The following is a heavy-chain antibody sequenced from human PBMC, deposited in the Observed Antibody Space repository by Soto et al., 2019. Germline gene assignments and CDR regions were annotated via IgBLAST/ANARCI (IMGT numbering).Heavy chain of an antibody. CDR3: TRESGIAVTGYYYYYMDV. CDR2: IRSKANSYAT. V-gene: IGHV3-73*01. D-gene: IGHD6-19*01. CDR1: GFTFSGSA. J-gene: IGHJ6*03. Sequence: GGSLRLSCAASGFTFSGSAMHWVRQASGKGLEWVGRIRSKANSYATAYAASVKGRFTISRDDSKNTAYLQMNSLKTEDTAGYYCTRESGIAVTGYYYYYMDVWGKGTTVTVSS.